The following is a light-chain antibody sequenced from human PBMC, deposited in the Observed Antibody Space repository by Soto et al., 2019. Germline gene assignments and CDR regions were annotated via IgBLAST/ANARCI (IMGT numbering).Light chain of an antibody. CDR3: TSYARSGYV. CDR1: SSDIHDYKF. V-gene: IGLV2-14*01. Sequence: QSALTQPASVSGSPGQSITISCTGTSSDIHDYKFVSWYQQHPGKAPKLIIYEVTRRPSGVSDRFSGSKSGNMASLTISGIQAEDEADYYCTSYARSGYVFGTGTKLTVL. CDR2: EVT. J-gene: IGLJ1*01.